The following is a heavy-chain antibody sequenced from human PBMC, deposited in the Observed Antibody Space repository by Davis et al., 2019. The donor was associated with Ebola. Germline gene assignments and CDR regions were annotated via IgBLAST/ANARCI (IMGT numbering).Heavy chain of an antibody. CDR3: ASLAYYYDKSPDY. CDR2: ISYDGSNK. CDR1: GFTFSSYA. V-gene: IGHV3-30*04. D-gene: IGHD3-22*01. J-gene: IGHJ4*02. Sequence: PGSLLKISCAASGFTFSSYAMHWVRQAPGKGLEWVAVISYDGSNKYYADSVKGRFTISRDNAKNSLYLQMNSLRAEDTAVYYCASLAYYYDKSPDYWGQGTLVTVSS.